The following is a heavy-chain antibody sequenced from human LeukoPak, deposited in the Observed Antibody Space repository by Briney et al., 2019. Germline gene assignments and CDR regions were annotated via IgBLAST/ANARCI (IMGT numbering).Heavy chain of an antibody. D-gene: IGHD3-10*01. CDR3: ARSGGGGVITPFDY. CDR1: GFTFSSYS. Sequence: PGGSLRLSCAASGFTFSSYSMNWVRQAPGKGLEWVSSISSSSSYIYYADSVKGRFTISRDNAKNSLYLQMNSLRAEDTAVYYCARSGGGGVITPFDYWGQGTLVTVSS. J-gene: IGHJ4*02. CDR2: ISSSSSYI. V-gene: IGHV3-21*01.